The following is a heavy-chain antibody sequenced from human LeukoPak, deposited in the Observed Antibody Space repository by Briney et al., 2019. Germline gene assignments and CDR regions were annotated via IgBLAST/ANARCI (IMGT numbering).Heavy chain of an antibody. CDR2: IKQDGSEE. D-gene: IGHD6-19*01. Sequence: GGSLRLSCAASGFTFSSYWMSWVRQAPGKGLEWVANIKQDGSEEYYVDSVKGRFTISRDNAKNSLYLQMNSLRAEDTAVYYCARGASGWYWGLDYWGQGTLVTVSS. CDR1: GFTFSSYW. CDR3: ARGASGWYWGLDY. J-gene: IGHJ4*02. V-gene: IGHV3-7*01.